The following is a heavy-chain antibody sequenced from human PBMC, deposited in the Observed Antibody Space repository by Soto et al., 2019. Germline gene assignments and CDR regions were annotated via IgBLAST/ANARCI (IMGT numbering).Heavy chain of an antibody. V-gene: IGHV3-21*01. Sequence: GGSLRLSCAASGFTFSSYSMNWVRQAPGKGLEWVSSISSSSSYIYYADSVKGRFTISRDNAKNSLYLQMNSLRAEDTAVYYCARAGSSWPYFDYWGQGTLVTVSS. CDR2: ISSSSSYI. J-gene: IGHJ4*02. CDR3: ARAGSSWPYFDY. D-gene: IGHD6-13*01. CDR1: GFTFSSYS.